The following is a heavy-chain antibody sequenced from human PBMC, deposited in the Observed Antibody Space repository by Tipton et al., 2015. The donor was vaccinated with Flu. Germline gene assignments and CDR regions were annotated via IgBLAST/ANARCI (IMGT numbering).Heavy chain of an antibody. V-gene: IGHV4-31*03. CDR2: IHNTGDT. D-gene: IGHD4-17*01. CDR1: GGSINSADYC. Sequence: GLVKPSETLSLTCTVSGGSINSADYCWSWLRQHPGKGLEWIGYIHNTGDTYYSPSLRGRSTISLDTPRDQFSLRLTSVTAADTAMYFCARGPGYGVYDSHFDSWGRGTRVTVSS. CDR3: ARGPGYGVYDSHFDS. J-gene: IGHJ4*02.